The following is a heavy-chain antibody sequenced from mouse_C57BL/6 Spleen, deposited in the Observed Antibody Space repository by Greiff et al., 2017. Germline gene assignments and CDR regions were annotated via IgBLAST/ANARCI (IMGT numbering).Heavy chain of an antibody. J-gene: IGHJ4*01. CDR2: IYPGDGDT. CDR3: ARRGYYAMDY. CDR1: GYAFSSSW. V-gene: IGHV1-82*01. Sequence: QVQLKESGPELVKPGASVKISCKASGYAFSSSWMNWVKQRPGKGLEWIGRIYPGDGDTNYNGTFKGKATLTADKSSSTAYMQLSSLTSEDSAVYFCARRGYYAMDYWGQGTSVTVSS.